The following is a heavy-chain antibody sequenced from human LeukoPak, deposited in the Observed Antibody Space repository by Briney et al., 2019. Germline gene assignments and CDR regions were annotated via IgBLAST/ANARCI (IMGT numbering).Heavy chain of an antibody. V-gene: IGHV4-59*01. CDR2: IYYSGST. CDR1: GVSISSYY. CDR3: ARGGYYGSGNDFRFDP. D-gene: IGHD3-10*01. Sequence: SETLSLTCTVSGVSISSYYWSWIRQPPGKGLEWIGYIYYSGSTNYKPSLKSRVTISVDTSKNQFSLKPSSVTAADTAVYYCARGGYYGSGNDFRFDPWGQGTLVTVSS. J-gene: IGHJ5*02.